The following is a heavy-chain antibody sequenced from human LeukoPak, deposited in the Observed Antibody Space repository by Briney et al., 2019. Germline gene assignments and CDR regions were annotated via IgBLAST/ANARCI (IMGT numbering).Heavy chain of an antibody. CDR1: GGSIRSSSYY. D-gene: IGHD3-10*01. CDR3: ARHDFYHYASGNNYKAPHYFDS. V-gene: IGHV4-39*01. J-gene: IGHJ4*02. Sequence: SETLSLTCTVSGGSIRSSSYYWGWIRQSSGKGLEWIGSIYYTGSTYYNPSLKSRVTMSIDTSKKQFSLRLSSVTAADTAVYYCARHDFYHYASGNNYKAPHYFDSWGQGTLVTVSS. CDR2: IYYTGST.